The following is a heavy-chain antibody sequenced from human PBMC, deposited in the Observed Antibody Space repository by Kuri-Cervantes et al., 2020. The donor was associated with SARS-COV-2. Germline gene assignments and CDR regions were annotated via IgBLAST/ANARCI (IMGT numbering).Heavy chain of an antibody. V-gene: IGHV3-7*03. D-gene: IGHD3-3*01. CDR2: IKQDGSEK. CDR1: GFTFSSYW. J-gene: IGHJ4*02. Sequence: GESLKISCAASGFTFSSYWMSWVRQAPGKGLEWVANIKQDGSEKYYVDSVKGRFTISRDNAKNSLYLQMNSLRAEDTAVYYCARMLSPDYDFWSGYYTGGNFDYWGQGTLVTVSS. CDR3: ARMLSPDYDFWSGYYTGGNFDY.